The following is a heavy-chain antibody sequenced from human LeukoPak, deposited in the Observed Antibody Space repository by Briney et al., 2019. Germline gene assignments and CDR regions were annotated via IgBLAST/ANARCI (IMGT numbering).Heavy chain of an antibody. J-gene: IGHJ4*02. V-gene: IGHV4-59*12. CDR2: IYYTGST. CDR1: GGSISGDY. CDR3: ARARGDDSSGYGY. D-gene: IGHD3-22*01. Sequence: SETLSLTCSVSGGSISGDYWSWIRQPPGKGLEWIGYIYYTGSTTYNPSLNSRVTISVDKSKNQFSLKLSSVTAADTAVYYCARARGDDSSGYGYWGQGTLVTVSS.